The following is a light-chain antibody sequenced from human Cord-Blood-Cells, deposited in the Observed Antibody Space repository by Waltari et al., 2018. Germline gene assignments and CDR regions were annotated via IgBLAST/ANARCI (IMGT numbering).Light chain of an antibody. CDR3: QQYYSTPLT. J-gene: IGKJ3*01. CDR2: WAS. CDR1: QSVLYSSNNKNY. Sequence: DIVFTHSPDSLAVSLGERATINCKSSQSVLYSSNNKNYLAWYQQKPGQPPKLLIYWASTRESGVPDRFSGSGSGTDFTLTISSLQAEDVAVYYCQQYYSTPLTFGPGTKVEIK. V-gene: IGKV4-1*01.